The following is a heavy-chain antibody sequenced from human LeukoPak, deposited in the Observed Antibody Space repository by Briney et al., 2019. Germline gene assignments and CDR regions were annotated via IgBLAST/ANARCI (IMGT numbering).Heavy chain of an antibody. V-gene: IGHV3-23*01. J-gene: IGHJ4*02. Sequence: PGGSLRLSCAASGFNFNIYAMTWVRKAPGKGLEWVSTITRSGGTTDYADSVKGRFTISRDNSKNTLYLQMNSLRAEDTAVYYCSKALYYGSGRVRFDSWGQGTLVTVSS. CDR3: SKALYYGSGRVRFDS. CDR2: ITRSGGTT. D-gene: IGHD3-10*01. CDR1: GFNFNIYA.